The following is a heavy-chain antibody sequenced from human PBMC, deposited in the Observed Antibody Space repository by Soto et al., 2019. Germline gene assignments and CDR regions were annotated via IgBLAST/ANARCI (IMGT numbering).Heavy chain of an antibody. J-gene: IGHJ4*02. CDR2: INPNSGGT. CDR3: ARGVFYYYGSSGYSPDY. CDR1: GYTFTGYY. V-gene: IGHV1-2*02. Sequence: ASVKVSCKASGYTFTGYYMHWVRQAPGQGLEWMGWINPNSGGTNYAQKFQGRVTMTRDTSISTAYMELSSLRPEDTAVYYCARGVFYYYGSSGYSPDYWGQGTLVTVSS. D-gene: IGHD3-22*01.